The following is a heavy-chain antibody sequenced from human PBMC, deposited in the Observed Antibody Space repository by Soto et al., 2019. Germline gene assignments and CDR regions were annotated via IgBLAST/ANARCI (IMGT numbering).Heavy chain of an antibody. J-gene: IGHJ4*02. Sequence: ASVKVSCKASGYTFTSYGISWVRQAPGQGLEWMGWISAYNGNTNYAQKLQGRVTMTTDTSTSTAYMELRSLRSDDTAVYYCAREGRDRYYYDSSGYYLFNYWGQGTLVTVSS. CDR3: AREGRDRYYYDSSGYYLFNY. CDR2: ISAYNGNT. V-gene: IGHV1-18*01. CDR1: GYTFTSYG. D-gene: IGHD3-22*01.